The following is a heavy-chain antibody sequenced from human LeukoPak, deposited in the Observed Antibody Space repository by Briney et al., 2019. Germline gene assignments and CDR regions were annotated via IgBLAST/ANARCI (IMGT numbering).Heavy chain of an antibody. D-gene: IGHD4-11*01. CDR2: IYYSGDT. Sequence: SEALSLTCTVSGGFISSGGYYWSWIRQHPGKGLEWIGYIYYSGDTHYNPSLKSRVIMSVDTSKNQFSLKVSSVTAADTAVYYCARGGYSNLDSWGQGVLVTVSS. J-gene: IGHJ4*02. V-gene: IGHV4-31*03. CDR3: ARGGYSNLDS. CDR1: GGFISSGGYY.